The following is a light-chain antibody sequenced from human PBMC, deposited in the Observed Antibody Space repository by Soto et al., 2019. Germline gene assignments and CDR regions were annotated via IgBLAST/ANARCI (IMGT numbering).Light chain of an antibody. J-gene: IGKJ4*01. Sequence: EIVLKQSPDTLSLSPGERATLSCRARQSVRSNYLAWYQQKPGQAPRFLIYDASSRATGIPERFSGSGSGTDFTLTISRLEPEDFAVYYCQQYGSTPLTFGGGTKVDIK. CDR1: QSVRSNY. CDR3: QQYGSTPLT. V-gene: IGKV3-20*01. CDR2: DAS.